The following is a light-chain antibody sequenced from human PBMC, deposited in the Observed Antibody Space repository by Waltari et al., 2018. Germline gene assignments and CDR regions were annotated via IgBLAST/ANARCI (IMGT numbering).Light chain of an antibody. V-gene: IGKV4-1*01. J-gene: IGKJ4*01. CDR1: QTVLYSSNNNNY. Sequence: DIVMTQSPDSLAVSLGERATINCKSSQTVLYSSNNNNYLAWYQQKPGQPPKLLIYWASTRESGVPDRFSGSGSGTDFILTISSLQAEDVAVYYCQQYSTTPLTFGGGTKVEVK. CDR2: WAS. CDR3: QQYSTTPLT.